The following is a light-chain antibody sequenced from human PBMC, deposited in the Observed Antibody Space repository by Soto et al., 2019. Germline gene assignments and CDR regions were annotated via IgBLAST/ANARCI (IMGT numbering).Light chain of an antibody. CDR1: QSVSSKY. CDR3: QQYGSSYT. J-gene: IGKJ2*01. V-gene: IGKV3-20*01. Sequence: EIVLTQSPGTLSLSPGERATLSCRASQSVSSKYLAWYQQKPGQAPRVLIYGTSIRASGVPERFSGGGSGTDFTLTITRLEPEDFAVYYCQQYGSSYTFGQGTKLEIK. CDR2: GTS.